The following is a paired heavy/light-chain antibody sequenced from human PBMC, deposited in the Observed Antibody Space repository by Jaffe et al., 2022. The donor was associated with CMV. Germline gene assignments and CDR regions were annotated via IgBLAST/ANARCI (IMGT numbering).Heavy chain of an antibody. V-gene: IGHV2-5*02. CDR3: AATRAQGFGELLFPDAFDI. J-gene: IGHJ3*02. CDR2: IYWDDDK. CDR1: GFSLSTSGVG. Sequence: QITLKESGPTLVKPTQTLTLTCTFSGFSLSTSGVGVGWIRQPPGKALEWLALIYWDDDKRYSPSLKSRLTITKDTSKNQVVLTMTNMDPVDTATYYCAATRAQGFGELLFPDAFDIWGQGTMVTVSS. D-gene: IGHD3-10*01.
Light chain of an antibody. CDR2: QDS. V-gene: IGLV3-1*01. J-gene: IGLJ3*02. CDR3: QAWDSSPWV. Sequence: SYELTQPPSVSVSPGQTASITCSGDKLGDKYACWYQQKPGQSPVLVIYQDSKRPSGIPERFSGSNSGNTATLTISGTQAMDEADYYCQAWDSSPWVFGGGTKLTVL. CDR1: KLGDKY.